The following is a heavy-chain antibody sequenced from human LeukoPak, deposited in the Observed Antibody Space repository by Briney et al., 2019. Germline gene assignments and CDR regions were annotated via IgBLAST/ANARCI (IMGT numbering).Heavy chain of an antibody. CDR1: GFTFSSYE. V-gene: IGHV3-48*03. CDR2: ISSSGSTI. D-gene: IGHD6-13*01. J-gene: IGHJ4*02. Sequence: PGGSLRLSCAASGFTFSSYEMNWVRQAPGKGLEWVSYISSSGSTIYYADSVKGRFTISRDNSKNTLYLQMNLRADDTAVYYCAKSYRSGWYRGVIDYWGQGTLVTVSS. CDR3: AKSYRSGWYRGVIDY.